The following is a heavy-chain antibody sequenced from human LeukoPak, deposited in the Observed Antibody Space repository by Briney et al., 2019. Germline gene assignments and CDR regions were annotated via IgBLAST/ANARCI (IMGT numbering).Heavy chain of an antibody. D-gene: IGHD3-10*01. J-gene: IGHJ6*02. Sequence: GGSLRLSCAASGFTFSSYAMHWVRQAPGKGLEWVAVISYDGSNKYYADSVKGRFIISRDNSKNTLYLQMNSLRAEDTAVYYCARVDRSGSFLYYYYGMDVWGQGTTVTVSS. V-gene: IGHV3-30-3*01. CDR2: ISYDGSNK. CDR1: GFTFSSYA. CDR3: ARVDRSGSFLYYYYGMDV.